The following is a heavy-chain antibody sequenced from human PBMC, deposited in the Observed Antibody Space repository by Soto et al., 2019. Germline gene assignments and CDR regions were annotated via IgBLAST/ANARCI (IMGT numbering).Heavy chain of an antibody. CDR3: ARGWLRLLLDY. CDR2: ISSSSTI. Sequence: EVQLVESGGGLVQPGGSLRLSCAASGFTFSSYSMNWVRQAPGKGLEWVSYISSSSTIYYADSVKGRFTISRDNAKNSLYLQMNSLRDEDTAVYYCARGWLRLLLDYWGQGTLVTVSS. CDR1: GFTFSSYS. J-gene: IGHJ4*02. D-gene: IGHD5-12*01. V-gene: IGHV3-48*02.